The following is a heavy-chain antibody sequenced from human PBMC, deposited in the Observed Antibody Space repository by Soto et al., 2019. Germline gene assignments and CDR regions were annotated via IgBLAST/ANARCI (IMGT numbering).Heavy chain of an antibody. CDR1: RFTFSNYA. Sequence: QVQLVESGGGVVQPGRSLRLSCAASRFTFSNYAMHWVRQAPGKGLEWVAVVSYDGSNENYADFVKGRFTISRDNSKNTLYLQIHSLRAEDTAVFYCAGDVGATGYYSGLDVWGQGTTVTVSS. CDR3: AGDVGATGYYSGLDV. V-gene: IGHV3-30-3*01. CDR2: VSYDGSNE. J-gene: IGHJ6*02. D-gene: IGHD1-26*01.